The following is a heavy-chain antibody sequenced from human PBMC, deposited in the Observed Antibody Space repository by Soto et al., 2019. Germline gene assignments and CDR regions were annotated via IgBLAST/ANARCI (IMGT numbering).Heavy chain of an antibody. CDR2: INPHGGST. V-gene: IGHV1-46*01. CDR3: ARSSGGNFGIIIEGNNWLEH. Sequence: ASVNVSCKAPSDTFTIYYINLLLQAPLQGLEWMGVINPHGGSTAYAQKFKGRVTLTRDTSASTVYMEVSSLTSGDTAMYYCARSSGGNFGIIIEGNNWLEHWGQGTMVTVSS. CDR1: SDTFTIYY. D-gene: IGHD1-26*01. J-gene: IGHJ5*02.